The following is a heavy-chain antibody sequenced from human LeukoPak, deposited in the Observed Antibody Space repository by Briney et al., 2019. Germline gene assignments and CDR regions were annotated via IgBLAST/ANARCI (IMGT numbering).Heavy chain of an antibody. V-gene: IGHV1-69*13. CDR3: ARLPLGYTSGY. Sequence: ASVKVSCKASGGDFITFGIHWVRQAPGQGFEWMGGIIPVFRTANYAQKWKGRITITGDESSSTAYMELSSLRSEDTAVYLCARLPLGYTSGYWGQGTLVTVSS. J-gene: IGHJ4*02. D-gene: IGHD5-12*01. CDR1: GGDFITFG. CDR2: IIPVFRTA.